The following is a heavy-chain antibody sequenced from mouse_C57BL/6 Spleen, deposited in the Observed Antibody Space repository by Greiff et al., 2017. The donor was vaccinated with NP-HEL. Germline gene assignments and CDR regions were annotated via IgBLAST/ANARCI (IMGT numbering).Heavy chain of an antibody. CDR3: TRATAQATNFDY. Sequence: VQLQQSGAELVRPGASVTLSCKASGYTFTDYEMHWVKQTPVHGLEWIGAIDPETGGTAYNQKFKGKAILTADKSSSTAYMELRSLTSEDSAVYYCTRATAQATNFDYWGQGTTLTVSS. V-gene: IGHV1-15*01. J-gene: IGHJ2*01. D-gene: IGHD3-2*02. CDR1: GYTFTDYE. CDR2: IDPETGGT.